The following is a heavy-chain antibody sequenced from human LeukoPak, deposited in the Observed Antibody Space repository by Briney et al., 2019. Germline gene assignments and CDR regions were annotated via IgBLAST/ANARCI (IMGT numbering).Heavy chain of an antibody. CDR1: GFSFSSYS. CDR3: AREGAGNEFWSNYYFDY. CDR2: ISSSSSYI. V-gene: IGHV3-21*01. J-gene: IGHJ4*02. D-gene: IGHD3-3*01. Sequence: GGSLRLSCAACGFSFSSYSMNWDRQAPGKGLEWVSSISSSSSYIYYADSVKGRFTISRDNAKNSLYLQMNSLRAEDTAVYYCAREGAGNEFWSNYYFDYWGQGTLFTVSS.